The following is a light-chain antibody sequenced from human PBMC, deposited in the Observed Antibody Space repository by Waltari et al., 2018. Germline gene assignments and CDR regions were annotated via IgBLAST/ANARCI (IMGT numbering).Light chain of an antibody. CDR3: QQYISVPYT. CDR2: DAS. Sequence: IQMTQSPPSLSASIGDRVTISCQASQDINEHVNWYQKKAGEAPKLLIYDASNLEAGVPSRFSGSGAGTDFAFSINNLQPDDIATYYCQQYISVPYTFGRGTSIEIK. V-gene: IGKV1-33*01. J-gene: IGKJ2*01. CDR1: QDINEH.